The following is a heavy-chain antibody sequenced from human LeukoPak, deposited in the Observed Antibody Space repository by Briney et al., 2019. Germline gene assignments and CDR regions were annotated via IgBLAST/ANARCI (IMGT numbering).Heavy chain of an antibody. V-gene: IGHV3-30-3*01. Sequence: GGSLRLSCAASGFTFSSYAMHWVRQAPGKGLEWVAVISYDGSNKYYADSVKGRFTISRDNSKNTLYLQMNSLRADDTAVYYCARDRIVVIPTYRMDVWGQGTTVTVSS. CDR2: ISYDGSNK. CDR1: GFTFSSYA. J-gene: IGHJ6*02. CDR3: ARDRIVVIPTYRMDV. D-gene: IGHD2-2*01.